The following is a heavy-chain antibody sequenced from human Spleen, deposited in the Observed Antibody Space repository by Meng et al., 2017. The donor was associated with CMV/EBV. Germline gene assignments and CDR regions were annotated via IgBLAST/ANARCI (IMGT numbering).Heavy chain of an antibody. J-gene: IGHJ4*02. CDR2: ISYDGSNK. CDR1: FSNYP. V-gene: IGHV3-30-3*01. Sequence: FSNYPIHWVRQAPGKGLEWVAVISYDGSNKYYADSVKGRFTISRDNSKNTLYLQMNSLRAKDTAVYYCARVRTEGYCSGGSCYSSDYWGQGTLVTVSS. D-gene: IGHD2-15*01. CDR3: ARVRTEGYCSGGSCYSSDY.